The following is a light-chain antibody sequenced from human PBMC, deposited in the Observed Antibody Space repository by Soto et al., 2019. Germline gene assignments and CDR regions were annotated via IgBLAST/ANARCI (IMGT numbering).Light chain of an antibody. Sequence: EIVMTQSPDTLSVSPGETATLSCRASQSVGYNLAWYQQKPGQAPRLLISDASTRAAGLPARFSGSGSGTEFTLTISGLQSEDFALYYCQQSNNWPKTFGQGTKVEIK. CDR1: QSVGYN. V-gene: IGKV3-15*01. CDR3: QQSNNWPKT. J-gene: IGKJ1*01. CDR2: DAS.